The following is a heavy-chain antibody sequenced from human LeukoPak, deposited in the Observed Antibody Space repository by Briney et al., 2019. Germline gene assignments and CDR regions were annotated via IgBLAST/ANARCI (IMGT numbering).Heavy chain of an antibody. CDR2: IYYSGST. CDR3: ARGGNDSSGYRFDY. V-gene: IGHV4-30-4*01. D-gene: IGHD3-22*01. Sequence: PSETLSLTCTVSGGSISSYYWSWIRQPPGKGLEWFGYIYYSGSTYYNPSLKSRVTISVDTSKNQFSLKLSSVTAADTAVYYCARGGNDSSGYRFDYWGQGTLVTVSA. CDR1: GGSISSYY. J-gene: IGHJ4*02.